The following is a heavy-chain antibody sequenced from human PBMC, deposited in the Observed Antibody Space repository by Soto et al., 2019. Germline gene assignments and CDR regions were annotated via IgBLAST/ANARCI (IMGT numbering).Heavy chain of an antibody. V-gene: IGHV4-31*03. J-gene: IGHJ4*02. CDR1: GGSISSGGYY. CDR2: IYYSGST. Sequence: SETLSLTCTVSGGSISSGGYYWSWIRQHPGKGLEWIGYIYYSGSTYYNPSLKSRVTISVDTSKNQFSLKLNPVTAADTAVYFCAGLRQQLDKNFDSWGQGTLVTVSS. CDR3: AGLRQQLDKNFDS. D-gene: IGHD6-13*01.